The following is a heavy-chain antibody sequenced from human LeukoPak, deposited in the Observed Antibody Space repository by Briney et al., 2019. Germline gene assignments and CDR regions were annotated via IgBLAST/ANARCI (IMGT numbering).Heavy chain of an antibody. CDR1: GGSFSGYY. CDR3: ARGYLNHYYYYYGMDV. J-gene: IGHJ6*02. D-gene: IGHD1-14*01. CDR2: INHSGST. Sequence: SETLSLTCAVYGGSFSGYYWSWIRQPPGKGLEWIGEINHSGSTNYNPSLKSRVTISVDTSKNQFSLKLSSVTAADTAVYYCARGYLNHYYYYYGMDVWGQGTTVTVSS. V-gene: IGHV4-34*01.